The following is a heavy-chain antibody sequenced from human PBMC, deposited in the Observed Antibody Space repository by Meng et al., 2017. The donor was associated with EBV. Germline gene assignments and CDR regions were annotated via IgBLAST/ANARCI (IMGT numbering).Heavy chain of an antibody. CDR1: GFSLSTSGVG. CDR3: AHRRDEYSSSWYGWFDP. J-gene: IGHJ5*02. V-gene: IGHV2-5*02. CDR2: IYWDDDK. Sequence: QIALKESGPTRVKPTPTLTLTCTFSGFSLSTSGVGVGWTRQPPGKALEWLALIYWDDDKRYSPSLKSRLTITKDTSKNQVVLTMTNMDPVDTATYYCAHRRDEYSSSWYGWFDPWGQGTLVTVFS. D-gene: IGHD6-13*01.